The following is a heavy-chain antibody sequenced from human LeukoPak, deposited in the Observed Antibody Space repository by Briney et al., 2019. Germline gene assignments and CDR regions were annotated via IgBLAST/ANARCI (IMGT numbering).Heavy chain of an antibody. V-gene: IGHV3-23*01. Sequence: GGSLRLSCTTSGFNFRAYWMAWVRQAPGKGLEWVSAISGSGGSTYYADSVKGRFTISRDNSKNTLYLQMNSLRAEDTAVYYCAKDGRSKIDYWGQGTLVTVSS. CDR2: ISGSGGST. CDR1: GFNFRAYW. CDR3: AKDGRSKIDY. J-gene: IGHJ4*02. D-gene: IGHD2-2*01.